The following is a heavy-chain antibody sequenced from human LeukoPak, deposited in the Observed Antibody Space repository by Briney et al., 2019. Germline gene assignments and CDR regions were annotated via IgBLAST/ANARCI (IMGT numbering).Heavy chain of an antibody. V-gene: IGHV4-39*01. J-gene: IGHJ5*02. Sequence: SETLSLTCTVSGGSISSSSYYRGWIRQPPGKGLEWIGSIYYSGSTYYNPSLKSRVTISVDTSKNQFSLKLSSVTAADTAVYYRARPSSGWSNWFDPWGQGTLVTVSS. CDR1: GGSISSSSYY. D-gene: IGHD6-19*01. CDR2: IYYSGST. CDR3: ARPSSGWSNWFDP.